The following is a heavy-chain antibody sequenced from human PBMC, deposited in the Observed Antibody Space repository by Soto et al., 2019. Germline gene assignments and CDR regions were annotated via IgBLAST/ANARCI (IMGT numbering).Heavy chain of an antibody. CDR1: GYTLIMYY. J-gene: IGHJ3*02. CDR3: ARQRKGAAAGPVDAFDI. CDR2: NNPSGGST. V-gene: IGHV1-46*01. D-gene: IGHD6-13*01. Sequence: ASVKVSCKASGYTLIMYYIHWMRQAPGQGLEWMGLNNPSGGSTTYAQKFQGRVTMTRDTSTSTVYMDLSSLKSEDTAVYYCARQRKGAAAGPVDAFDIWGQGTMVTVSS.